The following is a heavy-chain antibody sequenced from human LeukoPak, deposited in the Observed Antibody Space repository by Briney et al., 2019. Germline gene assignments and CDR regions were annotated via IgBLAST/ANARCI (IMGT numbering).Heavy chain of an antibody. Sequence: SETLSLTCTVSGVSISSSNSYWGWIRQPPGKGLEWIGSIYYSGNTYYNASLKSQVSISIDTSKNRFSLKLSSVTAADTAVYYCARSSEGRYYYDSSGYSYSYYYMDVWGKGTTVTISS. CDR2: IYYSGNT. D-gene: IGHD3-22*01. CDR3: ARSSEGRYYYDSSGYSYSYYYMDV. J-gene: IGHJ6*03. CDR1: GVSISSSNSY. V-gene: IGHV4-39*07.